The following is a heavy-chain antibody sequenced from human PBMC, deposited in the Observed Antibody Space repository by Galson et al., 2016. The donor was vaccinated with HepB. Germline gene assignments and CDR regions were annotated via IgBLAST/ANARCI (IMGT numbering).Heavy chain of an antibody. D-gene: IGHD3-22*01. CDR2: ISGSGDET. J-gene: IGHJ4*02. CDR1: GFTFSSYA. V-gene: IGHV3-23*01. CDR3: TMISWSTSSGFGF. Sequence: SLRLSCAASGFTFSSYAMTWVRQAPGKGLDWVSTISGSGDETNYADSVKGRFTFSRDNSKNTLYLQMTSLRAEDTAIYYCTMISWSTSSGFGFWGQGTRVTVSS.